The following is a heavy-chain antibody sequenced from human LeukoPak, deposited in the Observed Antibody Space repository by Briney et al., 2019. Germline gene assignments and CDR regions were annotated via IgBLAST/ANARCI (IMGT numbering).Heavy chain of an antibody. CDR1: GFTVSSNY. D-gene: IGHD3-22*01. J-gene: IGHJ4*02. Sequence: GGSLRLACAASGFTVSSNYMSWVRQAPGKGLEWVSVIYSGGSTYYAGSVKGRFTISRDNSKNTLYLQMNSLRAEDTAVYYCARDGNYYDSSGYFDYWGQGTLVTVSS. CDR2: IYSGGST. V-gene: IGHV3-53*01. CDR3: ARDGNYYDSSGYFDY.